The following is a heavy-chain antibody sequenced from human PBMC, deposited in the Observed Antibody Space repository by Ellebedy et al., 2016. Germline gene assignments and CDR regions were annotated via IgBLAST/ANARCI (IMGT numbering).Heavy chain of an antibody. J-gene: IGHJ6*02. CDR3: ARTRFMVFGAYGLDV. V-gene: IGHV4-34*01. CDR2: INQSGTT. Sequence: SQTLSLTCAVNGASFSSYSWSWIRQSPGKGLEWIGEINQSGTTKYNPSLKGRVTISGDTSKNQFSLKVSSVTAADTAVYYCARTRFMVFGAYGLDVWGQGTTVAVSS. D-gene: IGHD3/OR15-3a*01. CDR1: GASFSSYS.